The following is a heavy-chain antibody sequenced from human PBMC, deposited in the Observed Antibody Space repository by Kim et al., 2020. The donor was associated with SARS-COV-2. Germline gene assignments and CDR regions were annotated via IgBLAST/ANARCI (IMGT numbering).Heavy chain of an antibody. D-gene: IGHD2-2*01. CDR3: ARLRRTYASDL. J-gene: IGHJ2*01. CDR2: INPRSGNM. Sequence: ASVKVSCTASGYSFTTDDINWVRQAPGQGLEWMGWINPRSGNMGYAPKFRGRVIMATDTATNTAYMDVHNLGSDDTALYYCARLRRTYASDLWCHGTFVT. V-gene: IGHV1-8*01. CDR1: GYSFTTDD.